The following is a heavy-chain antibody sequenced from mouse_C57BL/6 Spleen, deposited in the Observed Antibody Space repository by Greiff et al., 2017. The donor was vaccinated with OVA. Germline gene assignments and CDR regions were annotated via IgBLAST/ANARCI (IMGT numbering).Heavy chain of an antibody. CDR2: IWSGGST. D-gene: IGHD1-1*01. V-gene: IGHV2-2*01. J-gene: IGHJ4*01. CDR3: ARTTVRVPYAMDY. CDR1: GFSLTSYG. Sequence: QVQLQQSGPGLVQPSQSLSITCTVSGFSLTSYGVHWVRQSPGKGLEWLGVIWSGGSTDYNAAFISRLSISKDNSKSQVFFKMNSLQADDTAIYYCARTTVRVPYAMDYWGQGTSVTVSS.